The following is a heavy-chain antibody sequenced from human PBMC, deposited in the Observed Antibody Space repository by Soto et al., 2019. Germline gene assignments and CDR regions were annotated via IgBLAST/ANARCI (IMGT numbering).Heavy chain of an antibody. Sequence: PGESLKISCKGSGYTFTTYWIAWVRQMPGKGLGWMGIIYPGDSDTRYSPSFQGQVTISADKSISTAYLQWSSLKASDTAMYYCARVGSSGYYSVDYWGQRTLVTVSS. CDR2: IYPGDSDT. CDR3: ARVGSSGYYSVDY. CDR1: GYTFTTYW. J-gene: IGHJ4*02. V-gene: IGHV5-51*01. D-gene: IGHD3-22*01.